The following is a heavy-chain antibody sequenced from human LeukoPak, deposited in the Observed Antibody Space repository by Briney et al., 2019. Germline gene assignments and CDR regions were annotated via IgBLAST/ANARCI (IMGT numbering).Heavy chain of an antibody. CDR1: GYTFTIYG. V-gene: IGHV1-18*01. CDR2: ISAYNGNT. CDR3: SRHFPGAPLDP. D-gene: IGHD2/OR15-2a*01. J-gene: IGHJ5*02. Sequence: ASVKVSCKASGYTFTIYGISWVRQAPGQGLEWMGWISAYNGNTNYAQKLQGRVTMTTDTSTSTAYMELRSLRSDDTAVYYCSRHFPGAPLDPWGQGTLVTVSS.